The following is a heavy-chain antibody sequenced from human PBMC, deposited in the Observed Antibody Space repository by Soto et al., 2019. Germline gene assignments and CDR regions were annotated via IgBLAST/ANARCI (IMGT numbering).Heavy chain of an antibody. CDR3: ARDPNRLFSGWFYCYCGKDV. CDR2: VIPIFGTA. CDR1: GGTFSSYA. D-gene: IGHD6-19*01. J-gene: IGHJ6*02. V-gene: IGHV1-69*01. Sequence: QVQLVQSGAEVKKPGSSVKVSCKASGGTFSSYAISWVRQAPGQGLEWMGGVIPIFGTANYAQKFQGRVTITADESTSTAYMELSSLRPEDTAVYYCARDPNRLFSGWFYCYCGKDVWGQGTTVTVSS.